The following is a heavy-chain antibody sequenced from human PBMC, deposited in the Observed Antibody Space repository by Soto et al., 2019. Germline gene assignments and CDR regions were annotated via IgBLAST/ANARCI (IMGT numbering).Heavy chain of an antibody. D-gene: IGHD1-1*01. CDR3: AREQPTGLDDAFDI. Sequence: GESLKISCKGSGYSFTSYWIGWVRQMPGKGLEWMGIIYPGDSDTRYSPSFQGQVTISAAKSISTAYLQWSSLKASDTDMYDCAREQPTGLDDAFDIWGQGTMVTVSS. J-gene: IGHJ3*02. V-gene: IGHV5-51*01. CDR1: GYSFTSYW. CDR2: IYPGDSDT.